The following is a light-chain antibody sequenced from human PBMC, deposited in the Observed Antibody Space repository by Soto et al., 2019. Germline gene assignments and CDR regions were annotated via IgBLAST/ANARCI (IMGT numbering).Light chain of an antibody. CDR1: SSDLGAYDF. Sequence: QSALTQPPSASGSPGQSVTISCTGTSSDLGAYDFVSWYQQHPGTAPKLMIYEVSKRPSGVPDRFSGSKSGNTASLTVTGLQAEDEADYYCSSYAGSNNLIFGGGTKVTVL. CDR3: SSYAGSNNLI. CDR2: EVS. J-gene: IGLJ2*01. V-gene: IGLV2-8*01.